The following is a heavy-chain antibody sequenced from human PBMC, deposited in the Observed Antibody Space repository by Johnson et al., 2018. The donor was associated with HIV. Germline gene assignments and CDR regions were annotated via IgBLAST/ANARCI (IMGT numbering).Heavy chain of an antibody. CDR3: AKGLVYADPDDAFDI. J-gene: IGHJ3*02. CDR1: GFAFSNYG. Sequence: QMLLVESGGGVVQPGGSLRLSCTASGFAFSNYGMHWVRQAPGKGLEWVTFIRYDASDKYSPDSVKGRFTVSRDNSKNTLYLQMNSLRAEDTAVYYCAKGLVYADPDDAFDIWGQGTMVTVSS. CDR2: IRYDASDK. V-gene: IGHV3-30*02. D-gene: IGHD2-8*01.